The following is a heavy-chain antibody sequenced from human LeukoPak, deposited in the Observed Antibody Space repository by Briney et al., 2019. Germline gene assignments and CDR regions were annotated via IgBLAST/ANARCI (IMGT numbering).Heavy chain of an antibody. CDR1: GFTFSNYE. V-gene: IGHV3-48*03. Sequence: VGSLRLSCAASGFTFSNYEMNWVRQAPGKGLEWVSYIGTSGSTKYYADSVRGRFTISRDNAENSLHLQMNSLRAEDAAVYYCARRYCSSTSCTLDYWGQGTLVTVSS. CDR2: IGTSGSTK. J-gene: IGHJ4*02. D-gene: IGHD2-2*01. CDR3: ARRYCSSTSCTLDY.